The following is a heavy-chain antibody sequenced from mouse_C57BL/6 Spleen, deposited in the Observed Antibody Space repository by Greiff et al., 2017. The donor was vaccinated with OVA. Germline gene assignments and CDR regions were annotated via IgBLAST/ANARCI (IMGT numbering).Heavy chain of an antibody. CDR3: ARGGNYQAWFAY. Sequence: VKLQESGAELVKPGASVKMSCKASGYTFTSYWITWVKQRPGQGLEWIGDIYPGSGSTNYNEKFKSKATLTVDTSSSTAYMQLSSLTSEDSAVYYCARGGNYQAWFAYWGQGTLVTVSA. D-gene: IGHD2-1*01. J-gene: IGHJ3*01. CDR2: IYPGSGST. CDR1: GYTFTSYW. V-gene: IGHV1-55*01.